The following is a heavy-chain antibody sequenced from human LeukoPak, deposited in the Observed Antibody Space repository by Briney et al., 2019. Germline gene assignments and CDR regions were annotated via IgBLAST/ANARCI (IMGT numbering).Heavy chain of an antibody. J-gene: IGHJ4*02. D-gene: IGHD3-10*01. CDR3: ARSITMVRGAPALD. CDR2: ISWNSGSI. Sequence: GGSLRLSCAASRFTFDDYAMHWVRQAPGKGLEWVSGISWNSGSIGYADSVKGRFTISRDNAKNSLYLQMNSLRAEDTAVYYCARSITMVRGAPALDWGQGTLVTVSS. V-gene: IGHV3-9*01. CDR1: RFTFDDYA.